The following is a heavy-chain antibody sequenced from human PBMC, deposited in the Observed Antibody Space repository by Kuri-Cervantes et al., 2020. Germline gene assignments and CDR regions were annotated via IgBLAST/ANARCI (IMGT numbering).Heavy chain of an antibody. V-gene: IGHV3-9*01. CDR3: AKGLFGSWRGAFDI. CDR1: GFTFDDYA. D-gene: IGHD3-10*01. CDR2: ISWNSGSI. J-gene: IGHJ3*02. Sequence: SLKISCAASGFTFDDYAMHWVRQAPGKGLEWVSGISWNSGSIGYADSVKGRFTISRDNAKNSLYLQMNSLRAEDTALYYCAKGLFGSWRGAFDIWGQGTMVTVSS.